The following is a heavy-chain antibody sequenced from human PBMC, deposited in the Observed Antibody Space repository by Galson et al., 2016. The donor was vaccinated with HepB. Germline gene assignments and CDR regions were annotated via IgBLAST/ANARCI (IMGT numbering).Heavy chain of an antibody. J-gene: IGHJ5*02. Sequence: TLSLTCTVSGGSISNGAYSWNWIRQHPSKGLEWIGYIFYNGSSYYNPSLKSRLTMSIATSQNNFSLKLNSVTAADTAVYFCARDKSPYNFWSGSSKGWFDPWGQGTLVTVSS. CDR3: ARDKSPYNFWSGSSKGWFDP. V-gene: IGHV4-31*03. CDR1: GGSISNGAYS. CDR2: IFYNGSS. D-gene: IGHD3-3*01.